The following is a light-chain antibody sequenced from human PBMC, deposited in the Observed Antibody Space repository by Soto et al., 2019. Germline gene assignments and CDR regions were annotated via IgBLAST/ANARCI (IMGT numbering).Light chain of an antibody. V-gene: IGLV2-14*01. CDR3: TSYTSTSTLVV. Sequence: QSVLTQPASVSGSPGQSITISCTGTSSDVGGYNYVSWYQQYPGKAPKLMIYDVTDRPSGVSNRFSGSKSGNTASLTISGLQAEDEAHYYCTSYTSTSTLVVFGGGTKVTVL. CDR1: SSDVGGYNY. CDR2: DVT. J-gene: IGLJ2*01.